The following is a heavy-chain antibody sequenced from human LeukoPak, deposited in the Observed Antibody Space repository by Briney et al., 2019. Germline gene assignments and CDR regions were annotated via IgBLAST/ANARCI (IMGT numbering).Heavy chain of an antibody. CDR2: IYHNGIT. D-gene: IGHD2/OR15-2a*01. CDR1: GGSISSVSYY. J-gene: IGHJ4*02. CDR3: ASQPSFTVIED. Sequence: SETLSLTCTVSGGSISSVSYYWGWIRQPSGKGLEWIGAIYHNGITYYNPSLKSRVTISLDTSKKQFSLKLISVTTADTAVYYCASQPSFTVIEDWGQGTLVTVSS. V-gene: IGHV4-39*01.